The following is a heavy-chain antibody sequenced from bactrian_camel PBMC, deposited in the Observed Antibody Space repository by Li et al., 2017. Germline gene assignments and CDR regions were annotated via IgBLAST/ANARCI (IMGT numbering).Heavy chain of an antibody. D-gene: IGHD3*01. Sequence: HVQLVESGGGLVQPGGSLTLSCVASGLPASTYVSWVRQAPGKGLEWVSSIYTGSGVTYYADFLKGRFTISRGNAKNTNYLTMNSLQTEDTAIYYCAAGRSLGLWRGAARYAMDSWGKGTQVTVS. V-gene: IGHV3-2*01. CDR1: GLPASTY. J-gene: IGHJ7*01. CDR2: IYTGSGVT.